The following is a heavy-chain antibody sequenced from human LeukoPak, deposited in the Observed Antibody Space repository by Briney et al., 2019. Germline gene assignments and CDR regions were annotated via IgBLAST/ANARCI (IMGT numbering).Heavy chain of an antibody. D-gene: IGHD6-13*01. CDR3: ARDNYGAEEGIGSSLVWLDP. Sequence: WXXTNTGNPTYAQGFTGRFVFSLDTSVNTAYLQINSLKSEDTAVYYCARDNYGAEEGIGSSLVWLDPWGQGTLVTVSS. V-gene: IGHV7-4-1*02. CDR2: XXTNTGNP. J-gene: IGHJ5*02.